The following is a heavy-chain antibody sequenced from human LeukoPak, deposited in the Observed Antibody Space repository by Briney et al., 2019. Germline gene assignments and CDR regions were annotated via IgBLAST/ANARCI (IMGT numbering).Heavy chain of an antibody. D-gene: IGHD3-22*01. Sequence: PGGSLRLSCAASGFTFSSCEMNWVRQAPGKGLEWVSYISSSGSTIYYADSVKGRFTISRDNAKNSLYLQMNSLRAEDTAVYYCARDHGRIWARDSSGYYSYDYWGQGTLVTVSS. J-gene: IGHJ4*02. V-gene: IGHV3-48*03. CDR2: ISSSGSTI. CDR1: GFTFSSCE. CDR3: ARDHGRIWARDSSGYYSYDY.